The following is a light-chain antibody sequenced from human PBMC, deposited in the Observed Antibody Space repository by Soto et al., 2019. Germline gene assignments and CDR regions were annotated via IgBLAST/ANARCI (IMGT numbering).Light chain of an antibody. CDR2: EVS. V-gene: IGLV2-8*01. J-gene: IGLJ3*02. CDR3: SSYAGSNNLGV. CDR1: SSDIGGYNY. Sequence: QSALTQPPSASGSPGQSVTISCTGTSSDIGGYNYVSWYQHHPGKAPKVMIYEVSKRPSGVPDRFSGSKSGNTASLTVSGLQPEDEADYYCSSYAGSNNLGVFGGGTKPTVL.